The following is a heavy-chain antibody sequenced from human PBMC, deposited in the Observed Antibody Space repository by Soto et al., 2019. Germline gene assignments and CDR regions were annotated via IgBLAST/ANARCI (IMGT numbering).Heavy chain of an antibody. CDR2: IYYSGSS. CDR3: ARAIVVTVGGMDG. V-gene: IGHV4-30-4*01. CDR1: GGSISNADYY. J-gene: IGHJ6*02. D-gene: IGHD5-12*01. Sequence: QVQLQESGPGLVKPSQTLSLTCTVSGGSISNADYYWSWVRQPPGKGLEWIGYIYYSGSSFCNPCLKSRVIMSRDTSRNQFSLRLTSVTAADTAVYYCARAIVVTVGGMDGWGRGTTVTVSS.